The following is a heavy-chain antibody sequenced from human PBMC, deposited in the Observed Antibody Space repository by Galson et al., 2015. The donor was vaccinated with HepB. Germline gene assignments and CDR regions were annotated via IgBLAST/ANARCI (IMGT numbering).Heavy chain of an antibody. J-gene: IGHJ6*02. CDR1: GYTLTELS. CDR2: FDPEDGET. D-gene: IGHD3-10*01. Sequence: SVKVSCKVSGYTLTELSMHWVRQAPGKGLEWMGGFDPEDGETIYAQKFQGRVTMTEDTSTDTAYMELSSLRSEDTAVYYCATIGGTNYYYGSGIHAGMDVWGQGTTVTVSS. CDR3: ATIGGTNYYYGSGIHAGMDV. V-gene: IGHV1-24*01.